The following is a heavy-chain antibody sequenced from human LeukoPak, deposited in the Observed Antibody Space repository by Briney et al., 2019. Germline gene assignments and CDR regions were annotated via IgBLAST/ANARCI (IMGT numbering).Heavy chain of an antibody. CDR1: GFTFSAYY. V-gene: IGHV3-11*04. CDR3: ARDLRYYYMDV. Sequence: AGASLRLSCAQSGFTFSAYYMSWIRQAPRKGLEWVSYISSSGSTIYYAHSEKGRFTISRDNAKNSLYLQMNSLRAEDTAVYYCARDLRYYYMDVWGKGTTVTVFS. CDR2: ISSSGSTI. J-gene: IGHJ6*03.